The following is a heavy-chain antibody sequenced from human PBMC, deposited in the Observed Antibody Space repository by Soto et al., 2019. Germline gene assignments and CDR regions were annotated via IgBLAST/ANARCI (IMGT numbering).Heavy chain of an antibody. CDR1: GGSISSSSYY. D-gene: IGHD2-2*01. V-gene: IGHV4-39*01. J-gene: IGHJ6*03. CDR3: ARHEGFGESTPYYMDV. Sequence: SETLSLTCTVSGGSISSSSYYWGWIRQPPGKGLEWIGSVYYSGSTYYNPSLKSRVTISVDTSKNQFSLKLSSVTAADTAVYYCARHEGFGESTPYYMDVWGKGTTVTVSS. CDR2: VYYSGST.